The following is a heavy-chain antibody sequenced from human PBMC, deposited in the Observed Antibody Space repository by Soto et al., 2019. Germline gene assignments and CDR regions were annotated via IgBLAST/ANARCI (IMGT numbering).Heavy chain of an antibody. CDR2: IWYDGSNK. CDR3: ARDDYDSSGYYYVDY. Sequence: GGSLRLSCAVSGFTFSGFGMHWGRQAPGKGLEWVAVIWYDGSNKYYADSLKGRFTISRDNSKETLYLQVNSLRAEDTAVYFCARDDYDSSGYYYVDYWGQGTLVTVSS. D-gene: IGHD3-22*01. CDR1: GFTFSGFG. J-gene: IGHJ4*02. V-gene: IGHV3-33*08.